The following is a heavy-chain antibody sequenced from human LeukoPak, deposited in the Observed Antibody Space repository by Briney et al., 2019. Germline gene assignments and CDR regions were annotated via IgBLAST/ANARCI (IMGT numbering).Heavy chain of an antibody. V-gene: IGHV3-23*01. CDR2: ISGSGGST. D-gene: IGHD2-2*01. Sequence: GGSLRLSCAASGFTFSSYAMSWVRQAPGKGLEWVSAISGSGGSTYYADSVKGRFTISRDNSKNTLYLQMNSLRAEDTAVYYCAKDIVVVPAAKSAPGDYWGQGTLVTVSS. J-gene: IGHJ4*02. CDR3: AKDIVVVPAAKSAPGDY. CDR1: GFTFSSYA.